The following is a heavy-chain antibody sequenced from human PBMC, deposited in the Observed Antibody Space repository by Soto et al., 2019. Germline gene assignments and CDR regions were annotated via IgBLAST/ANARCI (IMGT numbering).Heavy chain of an antibody. D-gene: IGHD2-2*01. Sequence: SETLSLTCTVSGGSISSSSYYWGWIRQPPGKGLEWIGSIYYSGSTYYNPSLKSRVTISVDTSKNQFSLKLSSVTAADTAVYYCARGGPYCSSTSCYRGKLHWFDPWGQGTQVTVSS. CDR1: GGSISSSSYY. J-gene: IGHJ5*02. CDR3: ARGGPYCSSTSCYRGKLHWFDP. CDR2: IYYSGST. V-gene: IGHV4-39*01.